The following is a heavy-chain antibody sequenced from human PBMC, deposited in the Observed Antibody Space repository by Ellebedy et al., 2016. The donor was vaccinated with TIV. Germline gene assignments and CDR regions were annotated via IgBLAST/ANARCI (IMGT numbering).Heavy chain of an antibody. Sequence: SGPTLVKPTQTLTLTCTLSGLSLSTSGMCVTWIRQPPGKALEWLARIDWDGDTYYSTSLKTRLTISKDTSRNQVVLTMTNMDPVDTGTYYCTRRLVGGPYDHWGQGTLVTVSS. CDR3: TRRLVGGPYDH. CDR1: GLSLSTSGMC. V-gene: IGHV2-70*11. D-gene: IGHD3-9*01. J-gene: IGHJ4*02. CDR2: IDWDGDT.